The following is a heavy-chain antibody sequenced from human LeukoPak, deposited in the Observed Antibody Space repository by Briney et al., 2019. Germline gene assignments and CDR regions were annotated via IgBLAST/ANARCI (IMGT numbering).Heavy chain of an antibody. CDR1: GFTFSNYG. V-gene: IGHV3-7*01. D-gene: IGHD1-26*01. Sequence: GGSLRLSCAVSGFTFSNYGMSWVRQAPGKGLGWVANIKPDGGEKHYVDSVKGRFTISRDNAKSSLYLQMNSLRAEDTAMYYCARGGGAFWGQGTLVTVSS. CDR2: IKPDGGEK. CDR3: ARGGGAF. J-gene: IGHJ4*02.